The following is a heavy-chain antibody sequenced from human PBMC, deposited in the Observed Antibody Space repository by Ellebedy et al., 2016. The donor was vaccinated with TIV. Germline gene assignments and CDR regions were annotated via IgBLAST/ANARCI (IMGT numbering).Heavy chain of an antibody. D-gene: IGHD1-26*01. CDR1: GFSFSTYG. J-gene: IGHJ6*02. CDR2: TSYDGSQK. CDR3: ARDVGGIYYYGMDV. V-gene: IGHV3-30*03. Sequence: PGGSLRLSCAPSGFSFSTYGMHWVRQAPGKGLEWVAVTSYDGSQKYYADSVKGRFTISRDNSKNTVFLQMNSLRAEDTSVYYCARDVGGIYYYGMDVWGQGTTVTVSS.